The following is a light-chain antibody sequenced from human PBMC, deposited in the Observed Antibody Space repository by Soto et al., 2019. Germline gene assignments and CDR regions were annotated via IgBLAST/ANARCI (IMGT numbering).Light chain of an antibody. CDR3: SSYTSSSTRV. V-gene: IGLV2-14*01. CDR2: EVS. CDR1: SSVVGGYNY. J-gene: IGLJ1*01. Sequence: QSALTQPASVSGSPGQSITISCTGTSSVVGGYNYVSWYQQHPGKAPKLMICEVSNRPSGVSNRFSGSKSGNTASLTISGLQAEDEADYYYSSYTSSSTRVFGTGTKLTVL.